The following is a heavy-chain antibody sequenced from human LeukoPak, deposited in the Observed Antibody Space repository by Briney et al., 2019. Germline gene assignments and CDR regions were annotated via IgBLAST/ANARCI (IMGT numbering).Heavy chain of an antibody. D-gene: IGHD3-16*01. J-gene: IGHJ6*03. CDR2: INSDGSST. CDR1: GFTFSSYW. CDR3: ASSGGSYYYYYMDV. Sequence: PGGSLRLSCAASGFTFSSYWMHCVRHPPGKGLVWVSRINSDGSSTSYADSVKGRFTISRDNAKNTLYLQMNSLRAEDTAVYYCASSGGSYYYYYMDVWGKGTTVTVSS. V-gene: IGHV3-74*01.